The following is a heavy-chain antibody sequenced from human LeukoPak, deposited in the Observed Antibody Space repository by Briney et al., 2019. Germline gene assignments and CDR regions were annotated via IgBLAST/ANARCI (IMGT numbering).Heavy chain of an antibody. CDR2: IYSGGST. CDR1: GFTVSSNY. J-gene: IGHJ4*02. CDR3: AKDLYGYNPDFDY. V-gene: IGHV3-66*01. Sequence: GGSLRLSCAASGFTVSSNYMSWVRQAPGEGLEWVSIIYSGGSTYYTDSVRGRFIISRDISKNTLYLQMNSLRAEDTAVYYCAKDLYGYNPDFDYWGQGTLVTVSS. D-gene: IGHD5-24*01.